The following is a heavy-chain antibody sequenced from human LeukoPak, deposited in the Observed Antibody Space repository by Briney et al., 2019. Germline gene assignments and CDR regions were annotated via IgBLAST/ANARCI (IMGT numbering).Heavy chain of an antibody. D-gene: IGHD4-11*01. CDR1: GDSMTRGVYY. CDR2: IYHSGTT. CDR3: ARAVDYRNYFDY. J-gene: IGHJ4*02. Sequence: SETLSLTCTVSGDSMTRGVYYWSWVRQHPGKGLEWIGFIYHSGTTFYNPSLEGRAAISVDTSQNQFSLKLTSVTAADTAVYYCARAVDYRNYFDYWGQGTLVTVSS. V-gene: IGHV4-31*03.